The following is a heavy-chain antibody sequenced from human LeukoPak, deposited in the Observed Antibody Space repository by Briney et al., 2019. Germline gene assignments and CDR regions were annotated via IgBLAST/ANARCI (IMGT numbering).Heavy chain of an antibody. Sequence: GGSLRLSCAASGFISSNYMSWARQAPGKGLEWVSVIYNGATTYYADSVKGRFTISRDNSKNTLYLQMNSLRADDTAVDYCARDTGVVPAADYWGQGTLVTVSS. CDR3: ARDTGVVPAADY. CDR2: IYNGATT. D-gene: IGHD2-2*01. V-gene: IGHV3-53*01. J-gene: IGHJ4*02. CDR1: GFISSNY.